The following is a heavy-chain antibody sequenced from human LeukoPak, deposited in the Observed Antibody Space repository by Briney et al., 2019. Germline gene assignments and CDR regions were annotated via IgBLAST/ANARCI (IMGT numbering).Heavy chain of an antibody. CDR2: IDSSGNA. D-gene: IGHD1-1*01. J-gene: IGHJ5*02. CDR1: GGSITTSGYY. V-gene: IGHV4-39*07. Sequence: PSETLSLTCTVSGGSITTSGYYWGWIRQSPGKGLEYFASIDSSGNAYYNPSLQSRVTISADTSKNQFSLKLSPVTAADTAVYYCARGRYNWNDWFDPWGQGTLVTVSS. CDR3: ARGRYNWNDWFDP.